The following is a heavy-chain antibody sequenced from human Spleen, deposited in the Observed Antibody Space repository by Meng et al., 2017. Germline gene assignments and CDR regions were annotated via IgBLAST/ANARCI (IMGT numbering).Heavy chain of an antibody. CDR2: ISTSGSTI. D-gene: IGHD5-24*01. CDR1: GFTFSSYE. J-gene: IGHJ4*02. CDR3: AKDVRWQQYDY. Sequence: GESLKISCAASGFTFSSYEMNWVRQAPGKGLEWGSYISTSGSTIYYADSVKGRFTISRENAKNSLYLQRKSLRAEDTAVYYCAKDVRWQQYDYWGQGTLVTVSS. V-gene: IGHV3-48*03.